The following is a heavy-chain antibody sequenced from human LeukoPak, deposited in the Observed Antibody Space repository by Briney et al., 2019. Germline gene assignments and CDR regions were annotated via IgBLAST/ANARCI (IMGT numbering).Heavy chain of an antibody. CDR1: GYTFTSYA. Sequence: GASVKVSCKASGYTFTSYAMHWVRQAPGQRLEWMGWINAGNGNTKYSQEFQGRVTITRDTSTSTAYMELRSLRSDDTAVYYCARDSPGPGYSGYDWKDNFDYWGQGTLVTVSS. CDR2: INAGNGNT. D-gene: IGHD5-12*01. V-gene: IGHV1-3*01. CDR3: ARDSPGPGYSGYDWKDNFDY. J-gene: IGHJ4*02.